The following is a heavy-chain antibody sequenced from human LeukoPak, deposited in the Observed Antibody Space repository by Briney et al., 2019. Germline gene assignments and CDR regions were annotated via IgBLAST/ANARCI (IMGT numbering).Heavy chain of an antibody. V-gene: IGHV1-2*02. CDR3: AESPRYWYNLDP. D-gene: IGHD2-8*02. CDR1: GYTFTGYY. CDR2: INPNSGGT. Sequence: ASVKVSCNASGYTFTGYYMHWVRQAPGEGLEWMGWINPNSGGTNYAQKFQGRVTMTRDTSISTAYMELSRLRSDDTAVYYCAESPRYWYNLDPWGQGTLVTVSS. J-gene: IGHJ5*02.